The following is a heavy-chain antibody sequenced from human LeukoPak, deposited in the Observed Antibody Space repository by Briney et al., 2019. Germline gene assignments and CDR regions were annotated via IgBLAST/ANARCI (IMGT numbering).Heavy chain of an antibody. V-gene: IGHV1-69*13. Sequence: ASVKVSCKASGGTFSSYAISWVRQAPGQGLGWMGGIIPIFGTANYAQKFQGRVTITADESTSTAYMELSSLRSEDTAVYYCARDRDPVTARGPSNWFDPWGQGTLVTVSS. J-gene: IGHJ5*02. D-gene: IGHD3-10*01. CDR1: GGTFSSYA. CDR3: ARDRDPVTARGPSNWFDP. CDR2: IIPIFGTA.